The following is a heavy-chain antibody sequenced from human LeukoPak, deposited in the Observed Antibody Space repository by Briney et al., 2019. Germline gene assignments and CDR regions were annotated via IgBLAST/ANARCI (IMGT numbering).Heavy chain of an antibody. J-gene: IGHJ6*03. CDR1: GYTFTGYY. CDR2: INPNSGGT. D-gene: IGHD4-11*01. Sequence: ASVKVSCKASGYTFTGYYMHWVRQAPGQGLEWMGWINPNSGGTNNAQKFQGRVTMTRDTSISTAYMELSRLRSDDTAVYYCARGPTVTTRARDWYYYYYMDVWGKGTTVTVSS. V-gene: IGHV1-2*02. CDR3: ARGPTVTTRARDWYYYYYMDV.